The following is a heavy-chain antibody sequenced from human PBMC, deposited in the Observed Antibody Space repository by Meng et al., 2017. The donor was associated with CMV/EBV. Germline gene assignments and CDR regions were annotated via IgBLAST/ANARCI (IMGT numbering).Heavy chain of an antibody. J-gene: IGHJ4*02. CDR1: GYTFTSYG. CDR2: ISAYNGNT. CDR3: ARDRSYCSGGSCYKIYDY. Sequence: ASVKVSCKASGYTFTSYGISWVRQAPGQGLEWMGWISAYNGNTNYAQKLQGRVTVTTDTSTSTAYMELRSLRSDDTAVYYCARDRSYCSGGSCYKIYDYWGQGTLVTVLL. D-gene: IGHD2-15*01. V-gene: IGHV1-18*01.